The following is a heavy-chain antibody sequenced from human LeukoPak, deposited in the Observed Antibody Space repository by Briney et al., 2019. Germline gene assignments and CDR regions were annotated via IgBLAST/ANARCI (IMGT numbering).Heavy chain of an antibody. CDR1: GYTFTSYA. D-gene: IGHD2-2*01. J-gene: IGHJ3*02. V-gene: IGHV7-4-1*02. CDR3: ASQIEGYCSSTSCLDAFDI. CDR2: INTNTGNP. Sequence: GASVKVSCKASGYTFTSYAMNWVRQAPGQGLEWMGWINTNTGNPTYAQGFTGRFVFSLDTSVSTAYLQISSLKAEDTAVYYCASQIEGYCSSTSCLDAFDIWGQGTMVTVSS.